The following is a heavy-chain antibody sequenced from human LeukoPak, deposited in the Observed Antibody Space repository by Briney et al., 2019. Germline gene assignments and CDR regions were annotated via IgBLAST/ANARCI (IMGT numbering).Heavy chain of an antibody. CDR1: GFTFSSYA. V-gene: IGHV3-30-3*01. Sequence: PGRSLRLSCAASGFTFSSYAMHWVRQAPGKGLEWVAVISYDGSNKYYADSVKGRFTISRDNSKNTLYLQMNSLRAEDTAVYYCASHYYDSLYYFDYWGQGTLVTVSS. CDR2: ISYDGSNK. D-gene: IGHD3-22*01. J-gene: IGHJ4*02. CDR3: ASHYYDSLYYFDY.